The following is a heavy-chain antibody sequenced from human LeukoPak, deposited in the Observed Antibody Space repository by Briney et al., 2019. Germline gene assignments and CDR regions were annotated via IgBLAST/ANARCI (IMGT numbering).Heavy chain of an antibody. CDR2: IRQEGIEK. CDR1: GFSFSTYW. D-gene: IGHD5-12*01. V-gene: IGHV3-7*05. CDR3: ATVVAGYSDF. J-gene: IGHJ4*02. Sequence: GGSLRLSCAAAGFSFSTYWMRWVRQAPGKGLEYVANIRQEGIEKYYVDSVRGRFTISRDNTNNSLYLQMNSLRDEDTAIYFCATVVAGYSDFWGQGVLVTVSS.